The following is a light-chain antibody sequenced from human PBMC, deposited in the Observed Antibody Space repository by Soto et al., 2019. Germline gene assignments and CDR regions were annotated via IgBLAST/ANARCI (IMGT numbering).Light chain of an antibody. CDR1: SSDVGSNNR. J-gene: IGLJ1*01. Sequence: QSALTQPPSVSGSPGQSVAISCSGSSSDVGSNNRVSWYQQSPGTAPKLMIYDVTNRPSGVPDRFSGSKSGNTASLTISGLQAEDEADYYCISFTTSSTYVFGTGTKLTVL. V-gene: IGLV2-18*02. CDR3: ISFTTSSTYV. CDR2: DVT.